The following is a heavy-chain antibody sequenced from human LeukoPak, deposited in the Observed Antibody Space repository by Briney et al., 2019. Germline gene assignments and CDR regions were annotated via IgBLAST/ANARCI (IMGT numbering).Heavy chain of an antibody. Sequence: SVKVSCKASGYTFTSYDINWVRQATGQGLEWMGGIIPIFGTANYAQKFQGRVTITADESTSTAYMELSSLRSEDTAVYYCARMYYYDSSGYYEVENYYYYGMDVWGQGTTVTVSS. CDR1: GYTFTSYD. CDR2: IIPIFGTA. D-gene: IGHD3-22*01. V-gene: IGHV1-69*13. J-gene: IGHJ6*02. CDR3: ARMYYYDSSGYYEVENYYYYGMDV.